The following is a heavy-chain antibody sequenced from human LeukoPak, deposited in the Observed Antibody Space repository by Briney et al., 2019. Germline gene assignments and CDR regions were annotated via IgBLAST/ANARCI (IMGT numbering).Heavy chain of an antibody. J-gene: IGHJ5*02. CDR2: IYYNGST. CDR3: ARRIIAAAGMDWFDP. CDR1: GGSISSYY. V-gene: IGHV4-59*08. D-gene: IGHD6-13*01. Sequence: SETLSLTCTVSGGSISSYYWSWIRQPPGKGLEWIGYIYYNGSTNYNPSLKSRVTISVDTSKNQFSLKLSSVTAADTAVYYCARRIIAAAGMDWFDPWGQGTLVTVSS.